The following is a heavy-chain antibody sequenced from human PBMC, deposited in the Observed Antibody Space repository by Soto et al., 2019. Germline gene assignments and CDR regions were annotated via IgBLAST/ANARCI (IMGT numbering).Heavy chain of an antibody. CDR3: GVTIFGVVIYYYYGMDV. V-gene: IGHV1-8*01. CDR2: MNPNSGNT. J-gene: IGHJ6*02. D-gene: IGHD3-3*01. CDR1: GYTFTSYD. Sequence: QVHLVQSGAEVKKPGASVKVSCKASGYTFTSYDINWVRQAPGQGLEWMGWMNPNSGNTGYPQKFQGRVTMTRDTSISTAYMELSSLTSDDTAVYYCGVTIFGVVIYYYYGMDVWGQGTTVTVSS.